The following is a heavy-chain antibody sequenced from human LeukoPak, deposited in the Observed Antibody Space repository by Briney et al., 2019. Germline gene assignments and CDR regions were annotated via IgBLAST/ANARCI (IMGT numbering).Heavy chain of an antibody. CDR3: ASTLRYYDFWSGYFNWFDP. J-gene: IGHJ5*02. Sequence: GGSLRLSCAASGFTFSSYGMHWVRQAPGKGLEWVAFIRYVGSNKYYADSVKGRFTISRDNSKNTLYLQMNSLRAEDTAVYYCASTLRYYDFWSGYFNWFDPWGQGTLFTVSS. D-gene: IGHD3-3*01. CDR1: GFTFSSYG. V-gene: IGHV3-30*02. CDR2: IRYVGSNK.